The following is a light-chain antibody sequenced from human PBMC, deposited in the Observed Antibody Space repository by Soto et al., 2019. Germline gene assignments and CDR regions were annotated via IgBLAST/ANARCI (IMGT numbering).Light chain of an antibody. CDR1: SCNIGSNT. CDR2: RNS. J-gene: IGLJ2*01. Sequence: QSVLTQPPSASGTPVQTVTISCSGSSCNIGSNTVNWYHQHPGTAPKHLIYRNSQRPSAGPYRFSASKSASSASPAISGVQSEEEADYYWAAWYDSLNVPVFGGGTKLTVL. V-gene: IGLV1-44*01. CDR3: AAWYDSLNVPV.